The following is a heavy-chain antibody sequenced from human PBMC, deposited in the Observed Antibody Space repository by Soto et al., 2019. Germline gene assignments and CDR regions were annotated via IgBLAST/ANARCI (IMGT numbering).Heavy chain of an antibody. Sequence: EVQLVESGGGLVKPGGSLRLSCAASGFTFSSYSMNWVRQAPGKGLEWVSSISSSSSYIYYADSVKGRFTISRDNAKNSLYLQMNSLRAEDTAVYYCARDGRDFWSGYYLDYWGQGTLVTVSS. CDR3: ARDGRDFWSGYYLDY. CDR2: ISSSSSYI. V-gene: IGHV3-21*01. D-gene: IGHD3-3*01. CDR1: GFTFSSYS. J-gene: IGHJ4*02.